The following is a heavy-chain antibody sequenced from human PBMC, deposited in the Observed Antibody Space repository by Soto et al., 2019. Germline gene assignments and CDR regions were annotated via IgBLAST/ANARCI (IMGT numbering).Heavy chain of an antibody. CDR1: GFTFDDYA. D-gene: IGHD6-19*01. V-gene: IGHV3-9*01. Sequence: LRLSCAASGFTFDDYAMHWVRQAPGKGLEWVSGISWNSGSIGYADSVKGRFTISRDNAKNSLYLQMNSLRAEDTALYYCAKVVRGPYSSGLNRAFDIWGQGTMVAVSS. CDR2: ISWNSGSI. CDR3: AKVVRGPYSSGLNRAFDI. J-gene: IGHJ3*02.